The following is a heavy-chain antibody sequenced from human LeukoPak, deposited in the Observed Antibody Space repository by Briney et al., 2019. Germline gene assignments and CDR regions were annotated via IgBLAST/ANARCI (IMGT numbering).Heavy chain of an antibody. J-gene: IGHJ4*02. V-gene: IGHV1-18*01. D-gene: IGHD5-18*01. Sequence: ASVKVSCKASGYTFTSYGISWVRQAPGQGLEWMEWISAYNGNTNFAQKLQGRVTMTTDTSTSTAYMELRSLRSDDTAVYYCARDLLAMVQIVFDYWGQGTLVTVSS. CDR3: ARDLLAMVQIVFDY. CDR2: ISAYNGNT. CDR1: GYTFTSYG.